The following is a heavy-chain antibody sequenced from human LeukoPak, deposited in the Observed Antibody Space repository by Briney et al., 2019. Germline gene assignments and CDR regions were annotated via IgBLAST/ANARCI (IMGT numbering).Heavy chain of an antibody. CDR2: IYSGGST. CDR3: ARAIWGYCSGGSCYGYYFGY. J-gene: IGHJ4*02. Sequence: GGSLRLSCAASGFTVSSNYMSWVRQAPGKGLEWVSVIYSGGSTYYADSVKGRLTISRDNSKNTLYLQMNSLRAEDTAVYYCARAIWGYCSGGSCYGYYFGYWGQGTLVTVSS. V-gene: IGHV3-53*01. CDR1: GFTVSSNY. D-gene: IGHD2-15*01.